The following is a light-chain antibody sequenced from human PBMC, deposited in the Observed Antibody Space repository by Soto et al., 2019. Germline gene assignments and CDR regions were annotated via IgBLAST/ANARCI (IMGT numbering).Light chain of an antibody. CDR2: DAS. CDR3: QQRSDWPST. Sequence: EIVLTQSPATLSLSPGDRATLSCRASQSVGSYLGWYQQRPGQAPRLLIYDASNRATGIPARFSGSGSGTDLTLTISSLEPEDFAVYYCQQRSDWPSTFGGGNKVEIK. CDR1: QSVGSY. J-gene: IGKJ4*01. V-gene: IGKV3-11*01.